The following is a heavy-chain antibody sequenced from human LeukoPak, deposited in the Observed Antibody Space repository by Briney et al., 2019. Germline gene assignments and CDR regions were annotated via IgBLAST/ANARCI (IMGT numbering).Heavy chain of an antibody. V-gene: IGHV3-49*04. CDR3: TRDQTPYY. CDR1: GFTFGDYA. Sequence: GGSLRLSCTASGFTFGDYAMTWVRQAPGKGLEWVGFIRSKAYGGTTEYAASVKGRFIISRDDSKSIAYLQMNSLKTEDTAVYYCTRDQTPYYWGQGTLVTVSS. CDR2: IRSKAYGGTT. J-gene: IGHJ4*02.